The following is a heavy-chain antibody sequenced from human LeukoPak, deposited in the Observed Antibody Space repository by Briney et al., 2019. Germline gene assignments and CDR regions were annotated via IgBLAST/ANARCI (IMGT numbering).Heavy chain of an antibody. D-gene: IGHD2-2*01. CDR1: GFTFSSYA. V-gene: IGHV3-23*01. J-gene: IGHJ4*02. Sequence: GGSLRLSCAASGFTFSSYAMSWVCQAPGKGLEWVSAISGSGGSTYYADSVKGRFTISRDNSKNTLYLQMNSLRAEDTAVYYCAKEGGIVVVPAAFQDYWGQGTLVTVSS. CDR2: ISGSGGST. CDR3: AKEGGIVVVPAAFQDY.